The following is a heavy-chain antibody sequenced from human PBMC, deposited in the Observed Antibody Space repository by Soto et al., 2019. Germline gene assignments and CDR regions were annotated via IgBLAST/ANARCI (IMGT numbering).Heavy chain of an antibody. CDR2: IKQDGSEK. CDR1: GFTFSSYW. D-gene: IGHD6-6*01. Sequence: GGSLRLSCVASGFTFSSYWMSWVRQAPGKGLEWVANIKQDGSEKYYVDSVKGRFTISRDNAKNSLYLQMNSLRAEDTAVYYCAREDSSSSAFDYWGQGTLVTVSS. V-gene: IGHV3-7*03. J-gene: IGHJ4*02. CDR3: AREDSSSSAFDY.